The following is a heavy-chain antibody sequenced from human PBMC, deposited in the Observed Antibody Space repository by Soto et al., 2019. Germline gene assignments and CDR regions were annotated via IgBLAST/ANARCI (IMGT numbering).Heavy chain of an antibody. J-gene: IGHJ4*02. CDR1: GFSLNTGGVS. D-gene: IGHD3-22*01. CDR3: AHNMGYDSSAYYYEVPIL. Sequence: QITLKESGPTLVKPTQTLTLTCIFSGFSLNTGGVSVGWIRQPPGKALEWLSVFYWDDDKRYSPSLKSRLTISKDPSKNQVVLTMTNRDPVDTATYYCAHNMGYDSSAYYYEVPILWGQGTLVTVSS. CDR2: FYWDDDK. V-gene: IGHV2-5*02.